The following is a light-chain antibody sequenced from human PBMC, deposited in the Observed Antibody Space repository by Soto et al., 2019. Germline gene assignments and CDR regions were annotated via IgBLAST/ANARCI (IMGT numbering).Light chain of an antibody. CDR1: QSVSDW. V-gene: IGKV1-5*03. CDR3: QQYIGYPWT. Sequence: DVQVTQSPSTLSASVGDRVTLTCRASQSVSDWVAWYQQKPGKAPRALIYKASSLESGVPSRFSGSGSGTEFTLTISSLQPDDSATYYCQQYIGYPWTFGQGTKVEIK. CDR2: KAS. J-gene: IGKJ1*01.